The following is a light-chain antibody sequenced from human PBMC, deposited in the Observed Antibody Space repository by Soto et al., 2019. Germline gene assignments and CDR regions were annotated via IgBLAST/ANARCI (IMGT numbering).Light chain of an antibody. V-gene: IGKV3-15*01. CDR1: ETVRSN. CDR3: QQYYNWPPYT. CDR2: GAS. J-gene: IGKJ2*01. Sequence: IVMTQSPATLSVSPGERATLSCRASETVRSNVAWFQQKPGQAPRLLIFGASTRATGIPTRFTGSGSGTEFTLTIDSLQSEDFAVYYCQQYYNWPPYTFGQGTKVDTK.